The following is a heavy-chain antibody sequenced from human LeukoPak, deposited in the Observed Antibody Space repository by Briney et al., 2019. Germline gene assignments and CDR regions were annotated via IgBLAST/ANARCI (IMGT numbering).Heavy chain of an antibody. CDR2: IKQDGSEK. V-gene: IGHV3-7*01. D-gene: IGHD4-17*01. J-gene: IGHJ1*01. Sequence: GGSLRLSCAASGFTFSSYWMSWVRRAPGKGLEWVANIKQDGSEKYYVDSVKGRFTISRDNAKNSLYLQMNSLRAEDTAVYYCARVAYGDHQYFHHWGQGTLVTVSS. CDR1: GFTFSSYW. CDR3: ARVAYGDHQYFHH.